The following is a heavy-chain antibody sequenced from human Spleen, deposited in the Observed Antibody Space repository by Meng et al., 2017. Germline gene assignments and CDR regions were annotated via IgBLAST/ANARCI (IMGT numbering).Heavy chain of an antibody. CDR2: IIPIFGTA. CDR1: GGTFSSYA. D-gene: IGHD2-2*03. CDR3: ARFGYCSSTSCSDY. Sequence: LGQLGVEGKKPGSSVKVPCKASGGTFSSYAISWVRQAPGQGLEWMGGIIPIFGTANYAQKFQGRVTITADESTSTAYMELSSLRSEDTAVYYCARFGYCSSTSCSDYWGQGTLVTVSS. J-gene: IGHJ4*02. V-gene: IGHV1-69*01.